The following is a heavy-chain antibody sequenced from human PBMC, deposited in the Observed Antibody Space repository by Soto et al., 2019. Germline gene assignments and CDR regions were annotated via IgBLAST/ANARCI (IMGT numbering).Heavy chain of an antibody. D-gene: IGHD2-15*01. Sequence: EVQLLQSGGGLVQPGGSLRLSCEGSGFTFSSFGMGWVRQAPGQGVGWVSGISGSGGSTYYADSVTGRFTISRDNSKNTLYLQMNSLRAEDTAVYYCAIRGVVAAGGVW. CDR3: AIRGVVAAGGV. V-gene: IGHV3-23*01. J-gene: IGHJ6*01. CDR1: GFTFSSFG. CDR2: ISGSGGST.